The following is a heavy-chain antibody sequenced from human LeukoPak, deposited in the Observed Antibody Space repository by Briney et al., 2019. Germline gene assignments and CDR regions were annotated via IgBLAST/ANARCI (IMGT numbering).Heavy chain of an antibody. CDR3: ARGGPGDHQEQLGPPGYYHYMDV. V-gene: IGHV1-18*01. CDR1: GYSFTAYG. Sequence: ASVKVSCKASGYSFTAYGMGWLRQAPGQGLEWMGWISGHTGTAIYAQNLQGRVTLTADTFTSTVYMEMRSLRSDDTAVYYCARGGPGDHQEQLGPPGYYHYMDVWGTRTTVTVSS. CDR2: ISGHTGTA. D-gene: IGHD1-1*01. J-gene: IGHJ6*03.